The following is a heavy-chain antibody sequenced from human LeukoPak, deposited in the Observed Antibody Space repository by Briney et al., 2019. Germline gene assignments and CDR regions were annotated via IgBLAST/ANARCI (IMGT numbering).Heavy chain of an antibody. CDR3: ARAGSGRSPDWFDP. J-gene: IGHJ5*02. CDR2: INQDGSEK. D-gene: IGHD1-26*01. Sequence: GESLKISCKGSGYSFTSYWIGWVRQAPGQGLEWVANINQDGSEKYYLDSAKGRFTISRDNARNSLYLQVNSLRAEDTAVYYCARAGSGRSPDWFDPWGQGTLVTVSS. V-gene: IGHV3-7*01. CDR1: GYSFTSYW.